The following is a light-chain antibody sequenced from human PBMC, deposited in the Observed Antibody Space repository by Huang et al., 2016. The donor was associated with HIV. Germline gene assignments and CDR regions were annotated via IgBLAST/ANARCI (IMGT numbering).Light chain of an antibody. Sequence: IVMTQSPVTLSVSPGERATLSCRASAGVSNNVAWYQQRPGQTPRLLITGASTRHTGVPAKFSGRGSGTEFTLTITNLQPEDSAVYYCQHYNNWPPWTFGPGTQVEI. V-gene: IGKV3D-15*01. CDR1: AGVSNN. CDR2: GAS. CDR3: QHYNNWPPWT. J-gene: IGKJ1*01.